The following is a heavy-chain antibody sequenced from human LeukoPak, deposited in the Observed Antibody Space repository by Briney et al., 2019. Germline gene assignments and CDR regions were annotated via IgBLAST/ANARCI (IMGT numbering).Heavy chain of an antibody. J-gene: IGHJ5*02. CDR3: ASSTITIFGVVIWFDP. CDR1: GGSISSSSYY. Sequence: SETLSLTCTVSGGSISSSSYYWGWIRQPPGKGLEWIGSIYYSGSTYYNPSLKSRVTISVDTSKNQFSLKLSSVTAADTAVYYCASSTITIFGVVIWFDPWGQGTLVTVSS. D-gene: IGHD3-3*01. V-gene: IGHV4-39*01. CDR2: IYYSGST.